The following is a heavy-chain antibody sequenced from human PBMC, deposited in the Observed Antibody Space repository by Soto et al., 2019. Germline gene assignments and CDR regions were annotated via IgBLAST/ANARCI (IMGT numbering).Heavy chain of an antibody. Sequence: EVQLLESGGGLVQPGGSLRLSCAASGFTFSNYAVTWVRQAPGKGLEWVSTISGSGGSTYYADSVKGRFTISRDNSKNTLYLQMNRVRAEDTAVYYCAKDQGSSWYEIGYWGQGTLVTVSS. J-gene: IGHJ4*02. V-gene: IGHV3-23*01. CDR1: GFTFSNYA. D-gene: IGHD6-13*01. CDR2: ISGSGGST. CDR3: AKDQGSSWYEIGY.